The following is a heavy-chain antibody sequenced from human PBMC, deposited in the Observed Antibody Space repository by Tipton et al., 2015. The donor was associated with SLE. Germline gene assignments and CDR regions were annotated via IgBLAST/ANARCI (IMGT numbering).Heavy chain of an antibody. D-gene: IGHD3-22*01. V-gene: IGHV4-61*02. CDR3: AREGYDSSGYYAFDI. Sequence: TLSLTCTVSDGSISSGSYYWSWIRQPAGKGLEWIGRIYTSGSTNYNPSLKSRVTISVDTSKNQFSLKLSSVTAADTAVYYCAREGYDSSGYYAFDIWGQGTMVTVSS. J-gene: IGHJ3*02. CDR2: IYTSGST. CDR1: DGSISSGSYY.